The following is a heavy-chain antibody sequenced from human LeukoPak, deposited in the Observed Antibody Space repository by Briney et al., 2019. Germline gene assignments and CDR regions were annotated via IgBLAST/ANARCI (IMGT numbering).Heavy chain of an antibody. J-gene: IGHJ3*02. Sequence: SETLSLTCDVSGGSISSYYWSWIRQPAGKGLEWIGRIYTSGSTNYNPSLKSRVTMSVDTSKNQFSLTLSSVTAADTAVYYCARDEFGWNDAFDIWGQGTMVTVSS. CDR2: IYTSGST. CDR1: GGSISSYY. V-gene: IGHV4-4*07. D-gene: IGHD1-1*01. CDR3: ARDEFGWNDAFDI.